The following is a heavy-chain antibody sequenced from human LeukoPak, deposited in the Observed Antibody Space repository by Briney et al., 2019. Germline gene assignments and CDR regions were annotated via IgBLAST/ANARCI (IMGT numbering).Heavy chain of an antibody. CDR1: GFTFDDYA. CDR2: ISWNSGSI. Sequence: GGSLRLSCAASGFTFDDYAMHWVRQAPGKGLEWVSGISWNSGSIGYADSVKGRFTISRDNAKNSLYLQMNSLRAEDTALYYCAKAYDSSGYLSDYWGQGTLVTVSS. D-gene: IGHD3-22*01. V-gene: IGHV3-9*01. CDR3: AKAYDSSGYLSDY. J-gene: IGHJ4*02.